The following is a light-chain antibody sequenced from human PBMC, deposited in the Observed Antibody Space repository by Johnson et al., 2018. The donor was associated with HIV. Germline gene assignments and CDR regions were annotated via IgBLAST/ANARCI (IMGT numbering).Light chain of an antibody. J-gene: IGLJ1*01. Sequence: QSVLTQPPSVSAAPGQKVTISCSGSSSNIGNNYVSWYQQLPGAAPKLLIYDNNKRPSGIPDRFSGSQSGTSATLGITGLQTGDETDYYCGTWDSSLSAYVFATGTKVTVL. CDR1: SSNIGNNY. CDR3: GTWDSSLSAYV. V-gene: IGLV1-51*01. CDR2: DNN.